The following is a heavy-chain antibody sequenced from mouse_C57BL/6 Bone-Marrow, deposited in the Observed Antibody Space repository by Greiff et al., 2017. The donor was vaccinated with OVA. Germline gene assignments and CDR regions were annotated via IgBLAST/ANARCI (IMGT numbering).Heavy chain of an antibody. CDR3: ARDGVYDAPFAY. J-gene: IGHJ3*01. CDR1: GYSITSGYD. V-gene: IGHV3-1*01. Sequence: EVQVVESGPGMVKPSQSLSLTCTVTGYSITSGYDWHWIRHFPGNKLEWMGYISYSGSTNYNPSLKSRISITHDTSKNHFFLKLNSVTTEDTATYYCARDGVYDAPFAYWGQGTLVTVSA. D-gene: IGHD2-3*01. CDR2: ISYSGST.